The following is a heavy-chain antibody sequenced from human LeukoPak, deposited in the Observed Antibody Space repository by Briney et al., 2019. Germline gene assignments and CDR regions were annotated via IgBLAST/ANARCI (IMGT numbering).Heavy chain of an antibody. Sequence: SETLSLTCSVSGGSISSYSWTWIRQPAGKGLEWIGRIYATGSTNLNPSLKSRVTMSVDTSKSQFSLNLSSVTAADTAVYYCARAPAGSSKYEYWGQGILVTVSS. CDR2: IYATGST. D-gene: IGHD6-13*01. CDR1: GGSISSYS. V-gene: IGHV4-4*07. CDR3: ARAPAGSSKYEY. J-gene: IGHJ4*02.